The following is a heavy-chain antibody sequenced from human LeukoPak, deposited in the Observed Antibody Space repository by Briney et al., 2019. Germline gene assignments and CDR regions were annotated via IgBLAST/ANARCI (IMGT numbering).Heavy chain of an antibody. CDR3: ARTNSSSSAFDY. CDR1: GYTFTSYY. D-gene: IGHD6-6*01. Sequence: ASVKVSCKASGYTFTSYYMHWVRQAPGQGLEWMGIINPSGGSTSYAQKFQGRVTITADESTSTAYMELSSLRSEDTAVYYCARTNSSSSAFDYWGQGTLVTVSS. J-gene: IGHJ4*02. CDR2: INPSGGST. V-gene: IGHV1-46*01.